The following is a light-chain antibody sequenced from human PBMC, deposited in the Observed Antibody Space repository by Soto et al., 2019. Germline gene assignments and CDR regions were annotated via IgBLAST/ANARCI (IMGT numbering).Light chain of an antibody. Sequence: EIVLTQGPGTLSWSAGERATPSCRASQSVSSSYLAWYQQKPGQAPRLLIYGASSRATGIPDRFSGSGSGTDFTLTISRLEPEDFAVYHCHHSGTFGQGTKV. CDR1: QSVSSSY. CDR2: GAS. V-gene: IGKV3-20*01. CDR3: HHSGT. J-gene: IGKJ1*01.